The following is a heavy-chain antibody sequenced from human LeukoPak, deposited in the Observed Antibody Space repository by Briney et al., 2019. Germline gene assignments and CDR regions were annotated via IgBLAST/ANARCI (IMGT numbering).Heavy chain of an antibody. CDR3: VRDIGFCHSTSRSEAYFDY. V-gene: IGHV3-21*01. Sequence: PGGSLRLSCAASGFTFSSYSMNWVRQAPGKGLEWVSSISSSSSYIYYADSVKGRFTISRDNAKNSLYLQMNSLRAEDTAVYYCVRDIGFCHSTSRSEAYFDYWGQGTLVTVSS. CDR2: ISSSSSYI. J-gene: IGHJ4*02. D-gene: IGHD2-2*01. CDR1: GFTFSSYS.